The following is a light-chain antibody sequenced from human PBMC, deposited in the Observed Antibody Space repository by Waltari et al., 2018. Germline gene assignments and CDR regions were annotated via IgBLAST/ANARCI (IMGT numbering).Light chain of an antibody. CDR2: KSN. CDR3: AAWDDSLSKFV. Sequence: QSVLTQPPSPSGTPGQKVTISCSGGSSRIGGNYAYWYQQLPGTAPKLLTYKSNQRPSGVPDRFSGSKSGTSAALASSGLRSEDEGHYYCAAWDDSLSKFVFGTGTKVTVL. V-gene: IGLV1-47*01. J-gene: IGLJ1*01. CDR1: SSRIGGNY.